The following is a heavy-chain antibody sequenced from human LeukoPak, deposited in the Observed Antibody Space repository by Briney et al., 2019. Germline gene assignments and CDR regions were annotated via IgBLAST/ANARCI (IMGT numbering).Heavy chain of an antibody. CDR3: ARDRSGSYHY. D-gene: IGHD1-26*01. Sequence: ASVKVSCKASGYTYTGYYMHWVRQAPGQGLEWMGWINPNSGGTNYAQKFQGRVTMTRDTSISTAYMELSRLRSDDTAVYYCARDRSGSYHYWGQGTLVTVSS. CDR2: INPNSGGT. V-gene: IGHV1-2*02. J-gene: IGHJ4*02. CDR1: GYTYTGYY.